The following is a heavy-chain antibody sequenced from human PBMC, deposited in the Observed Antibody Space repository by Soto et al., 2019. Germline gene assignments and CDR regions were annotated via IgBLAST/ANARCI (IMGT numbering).Heavy chain of an antibody. Sequence: QVQLVQSGAEVKKPGSSVKVSCKASGGTFSSYAISWVRQAPGQGLEWMGGIIPIFGTANYAQKFQGRVTITADESTSTAYMELSSLRSEDTAVYYCARDGPIQWGPRSWYYYGMDVWGQGTTVTVSS. CDR2: IIPIFGTA. V-gene: IGHV1-69*01. CDR1: GGTFSSYA. CDR3: ARDGPIQWGPRSWYYYGMDV. J-gene: IGHJ6*02. D-gene: IGHD5-12*01.